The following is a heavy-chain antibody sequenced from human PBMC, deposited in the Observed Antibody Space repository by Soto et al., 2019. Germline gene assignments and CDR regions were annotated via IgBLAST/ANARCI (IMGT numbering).Heavy chain of an antibody. CDR2: ISADDGHT. CDR3: ARVPLRGSGIKGFHP. CDR1: GFTFTSYG. V-gene: IGHV1-18*01. J-gene: IGHJ5*02. D-gene: IGHD1-26*01. Sequence: QPQLVQSGPDGKKPGASVNVSCKASGFTFTSYGITWVRQAPGQGLEWMGWISADDGHTNFAQKFKGRISMATDTATTTAYMELNSLTSDDTAVDDCARVPLRGSGIKGFHPWGQGTLVTVSA.